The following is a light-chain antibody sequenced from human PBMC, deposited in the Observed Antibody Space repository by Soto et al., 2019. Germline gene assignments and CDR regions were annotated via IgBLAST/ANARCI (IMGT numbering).Light chain of an antibody. J-gene: IGKJ2*01. Sequence: EIVLTQSPGTLSLSPGERATLSCRASQSVSDSSLAWYHQKPGQAPRLLIYGASRRAIGIPDTFSGSGSGTDFTLTISRLEPEDFAVYYCQLYGDSPMYTFGQGTKLEIK. CDR3: QLYGDSPMYT. CDR1: QSVSDSS. V-gene: IGKV3-20*01. CDR2: GAS.